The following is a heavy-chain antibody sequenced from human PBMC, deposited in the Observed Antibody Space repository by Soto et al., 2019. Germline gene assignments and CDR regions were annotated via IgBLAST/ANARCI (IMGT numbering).Heavy chain of an antibody. Sequence: SVKVSCKASGGTLSSYTFSWVRQAPGQGLEWMGRVIPNLGVTNYAKKFQGRFTIVVDTSTSTAYMELNSLRYEDTAVYYCARGYLRLRFGVVAVGVSGNWFDPWGQGTLVTGSS. V-gene: IGHV1-69*02. D-gene: IGHD2-15*01. CDR1: GGTLSSYT. CDR2: VIPNLGVT. J-gene: IGHJ5*02. CDR3: ARGYLRLRFGVVAVGVSGNWFDP.